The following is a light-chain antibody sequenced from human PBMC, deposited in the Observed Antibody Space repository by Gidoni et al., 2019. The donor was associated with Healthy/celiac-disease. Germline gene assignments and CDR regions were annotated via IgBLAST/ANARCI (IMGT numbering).Light chain of an antibody. V-gene: IGKV3-20*01. Sequence: EIVLTQSPGTLSLSPGEQATHSCRASQSVSSIYLAWYQQKPGQAPRILIYGAARRATGIPDRFSGSGSGTDFTLTISRLEPEDFAVYYCQQYGSSSWTFGQGTKVEIK. CDR1: QSVSSIY. CDR3: QQYGSSSWT. J-gene: IGKJ1*01. CDR2: GAA.